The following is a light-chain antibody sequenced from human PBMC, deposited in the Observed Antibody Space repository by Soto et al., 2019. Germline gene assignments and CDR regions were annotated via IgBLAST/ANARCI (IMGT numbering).Light chain of an antibody. CDR2: AAS. CDR3: QQTYNTPRT. J-gene: IGKJ2*01. CDR1: QSISTY. V-gene: IGKV1-39*01. Sequence: DIQMTQSPSSLSASVGDRVTITCRASQSISTYLNWYQQKPGKAPNLLIFAASSLLSGVPSRFSGSGSGTDFTLTISSLQTEDFATYYCQQTYNTPRTFGHGTKVEIK.